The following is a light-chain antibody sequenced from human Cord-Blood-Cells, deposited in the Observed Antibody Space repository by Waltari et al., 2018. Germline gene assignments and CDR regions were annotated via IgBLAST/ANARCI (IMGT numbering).Light chain of an antibody. CDR1: SRDVGGYNY. Sequence: QSALTQPASVSGSPGPSITISCTVTSRDVGGYNYVSWYQQHPGKAPKLMIYDVSNRPSGVSNRFSGSKAGNTASLTISGLQAEDEADYYYSSYTSSSTLVVFGGGTKLTVL. V-gene: IGLV2-14*01. CDR3: SSYTSSSTLVV. J-gene: IGLJ2*01. CDR2: DVS.